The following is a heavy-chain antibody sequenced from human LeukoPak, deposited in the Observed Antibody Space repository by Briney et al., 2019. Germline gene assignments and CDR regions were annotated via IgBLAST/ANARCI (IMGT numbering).Heavy chain of an antibody. CDR2: IYYSGST. Sequence: SETLSLTCTVSGGSISSYYWSWIRQPPGKGLEWIGYIYYSGSTNYNPSLKSRVTISVDTSKNQFSLKLSSVTAADTAVYYCARGTPTTVSSTSFFDYWGQGTLVTVSS. J-gene: IGHJ4*02. V-gene: IGHV4-59*01. D-gene: IGHD4-17*01. CDR1: GGSISSYY. CDR3: ARGTPTTVSSTSFFDY.